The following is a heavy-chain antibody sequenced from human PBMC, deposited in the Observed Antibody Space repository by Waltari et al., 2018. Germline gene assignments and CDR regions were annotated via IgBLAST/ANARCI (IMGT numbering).Heavy chain of an antibody. D-gene: IGHD6-19*01. J-gene: IGHJ4*02. V-gene: IGHV4-4*02. CDR1: GGSISSSNW. CDR3: ARDGGAVAGGFDY. Sequence: QVQLQESGPGLVKPSGTLSLTCAVSGGSISSSNWWSWVRQPPGKGLEWIGEIYHSGSTNYNPALKGRVTISVDNSKNQFSLKLCSVTAADTAVYYCARDGGAVAGGFDYWGQGTLVTVSS. CDR2: IYHSGST.